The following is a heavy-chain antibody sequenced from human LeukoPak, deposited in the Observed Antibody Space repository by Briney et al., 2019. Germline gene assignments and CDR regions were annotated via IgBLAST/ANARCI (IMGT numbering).Heavy chain of an antibody. CDR1: GYTFTSYG. Sequence: ASVKVSCKASGYTFTSYGISWVRQAPGQGLEWMGWISAYNGDTNYAQKLQGRVTMTTDTSTSTAYMELRSLRSDDTAVYYCARDRTTRYYYGSGSYFGDAFDIWGQGTMVTVSS. D-gene: IGHD3-10*01. CDR2: ISAYNGDT. J-gene: IGHJ3*02. V-gene: IGHV1-18*01. CDR3: ARDRTTRYYYGSGSYFGDAFDI.